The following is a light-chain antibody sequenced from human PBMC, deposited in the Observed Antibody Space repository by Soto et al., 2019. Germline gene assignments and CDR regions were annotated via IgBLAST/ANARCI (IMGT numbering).Light chain of an antibody. CDR3: HHYGYGADT. V-gene: IGKV3-20*01. J-gene: IGKJ2*01. CDR2: GAS. CDR1: ESVRKNS. Sequence: ELVLTQSPGTLSLSPGERATLSCRANESVRKNSLAWYQQQPGQPPRLLIFGASSRATGIPDRITGIGSGADFSLTISRLEPADFAVYFCHHYGYGADTFGQGTKLEIK.